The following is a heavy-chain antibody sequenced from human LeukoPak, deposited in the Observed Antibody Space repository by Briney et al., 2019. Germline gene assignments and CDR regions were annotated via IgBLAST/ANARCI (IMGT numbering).Heavy chain of an antibody. D-gene: IGHD3-22*01. V-gene: IGHV3-23*01. CDR2: ISGSGGST. CDR1: GFTFSSYA. CDR3: ANQGKFSYYDSGSYLSN. J-gene: IGHJ4*02. Sequence: PGGSLRLSCAASGFTFSSYAMSWVRQAPGKGLEWVSAISGSGGSTYYADSVEGRFTISRDNSKNTLYLQMNSLRAEDTAVYYCANQGKFSYYDSGSYLSNWGQGTLVTVSS.